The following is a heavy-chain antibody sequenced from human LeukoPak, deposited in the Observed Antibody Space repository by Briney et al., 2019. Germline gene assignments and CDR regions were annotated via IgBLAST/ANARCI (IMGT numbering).Heavy chain of an antibody. J-gene: IGHJ5*02. CDR3: AKAGRYPNWFDP. CDR2: ISASGGST. D-gene: IGHD3-9*01. CDR1: APTFTRYA. V-gene: IGHV3-23*01. Sequence: GGSMTLACPLSAPTFTRYAISWDSHAARSGREWVSAISASGGSTYYADSVEGRFTISRDNSKNTLYLQMSSLRAEDTAVYYCAKAGRYPNWFDPWGQGTLVTVSS.